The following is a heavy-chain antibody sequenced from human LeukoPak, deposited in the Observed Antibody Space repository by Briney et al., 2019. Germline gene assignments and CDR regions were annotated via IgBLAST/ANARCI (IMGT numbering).Heavy chain of an antibody. V-gene: IGHV4-59*08. CDR1: GGSISSYY. CDR3: ARLLVYGGSDYFDY. D-gene: IGHD4-23*01. J-gene: IGHJ4*02. CDR2: IYYSGST. Sequence: PSETLSLTCTVSGGSISSYYWSWIRQPAGKGLEWIGYIYYSGSTNYNPSLKSRVTISVDTSKNQFSLKLSSVTAADTAVYYCARLLVYGGSDYFDYWGQGTLVTVSS.